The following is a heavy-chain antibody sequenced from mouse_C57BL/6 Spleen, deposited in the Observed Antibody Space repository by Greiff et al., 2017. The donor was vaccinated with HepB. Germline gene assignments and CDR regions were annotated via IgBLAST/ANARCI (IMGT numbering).Heavy chain of an antibody. Sequence: EVQGVESGGGLVQPGGSMKLSCVASGFTFSNYWMNWVRQSPEKGLEWVAQIRLKSDNYATHYAEAVKGRFTISRDDSKRSVYLQMNNLRAEDTGIYYCTAYYDYDWYFDVWGTGTTVTVSS. J-gene: IGHJ1*03. D-gene: IGHD2-4*01. V-gene: IGHV6-3*01. CDR2: IRLKSDNYAT. CDR1: GFTFSNYW. CDR3: TAYYDYDWYFDV.